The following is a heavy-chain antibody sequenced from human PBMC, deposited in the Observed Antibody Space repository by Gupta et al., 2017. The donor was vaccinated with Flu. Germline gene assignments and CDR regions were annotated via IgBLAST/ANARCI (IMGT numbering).Heavy chain of an antibody. D-gene: IGHD6-6*01. CDR1: GFTFRNAW. CDR3: TTYSGSSMRFDS. J-gene: IGHJ4*02. CDR2: IKSKSDGETT. V-gene: IGHV3-15*01. Sequence: EVQLVESGGGLVEPGGSLRLSCAASGFTFRNAWMTWVRQGPGKGLEWVGRIKSKSDGETTDYAAPVRGRFTISRDDSKTTLYLQMNSLRTEDTALYYCTTYSGSSMRFDSWGQGTLVTVSS.